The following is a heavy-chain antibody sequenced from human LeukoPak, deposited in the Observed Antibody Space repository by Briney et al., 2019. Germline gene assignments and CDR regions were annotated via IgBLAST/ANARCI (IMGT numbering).Heavy chain of an antibody. CDR1: GGSISSYY. V-gene: IGHV4-59*01. Sequence: SETLSLTCTVSGGSISSYYWSWIRQPPGKGLEWIGYIYYSGSTNYNPSLKSRVTISVDMSKNQFSLKLSSVTAADTAVYYCARAADVYYYDSSGHYYFDYWGQGTLVTVSS. D-gene: IGHD3-22*01. CDR2: IYYSGST. CDR3: ARAADVYYYDSSGHYYFDY. J-gene: IGHJ4*02.